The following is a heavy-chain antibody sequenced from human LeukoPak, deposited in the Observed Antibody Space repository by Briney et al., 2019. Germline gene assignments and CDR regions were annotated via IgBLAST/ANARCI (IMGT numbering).Heavy chain of an antibody. CDR2: MHYGGST. Sequence: PSETLSLTCAVYGGSFSGYYWSWIRQPPGKGLEWIGCMHYGGSTDYNPSLKSRATISADTSKNQFSLRLYSVTAADTAVYYCARHIYDRTGRPFDYWGQGTLLTVSS. J-gene: IGHJ4*02. CDR1: GGSFSGYY. CDR3: ARHIYDRTGRPFDY. V-gene: IGHV4-34*01. D-gene: IGHD3/OR15-3a*01.